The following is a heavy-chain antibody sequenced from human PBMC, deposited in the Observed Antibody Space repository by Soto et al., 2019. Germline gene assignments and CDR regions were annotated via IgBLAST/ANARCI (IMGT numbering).Heavy chain of an antibody. CDR3: ARSALYYYDSSGKFDF. Sequence: ASVKVSCKASGGTFSSYAISWVRQAPGQSLEWMGWINAGNDNTKYSQKFQGRVTITRDTSASTAYMDLSSLRSEDTAVYYCARSALYYYDSSGKFDFWGQGTLVTVSS. J-gene: IGHJ4*02. V-gene: IGHV1-3*01. CDR1: GGTFSSYA. D-gene: IGHD3-22*01. CDR2: INAGNDNT.